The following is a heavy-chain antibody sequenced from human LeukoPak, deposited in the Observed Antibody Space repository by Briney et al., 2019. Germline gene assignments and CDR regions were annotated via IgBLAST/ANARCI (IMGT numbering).Heavy chain of an antibody. CDR3: AKSSTTVTGE. Sequence: SQTLSLTCTVSGGSITSRNYYWGWIHPPPGKGLQWFGSIYFSGSTNSTPCVKSRATISIEKSKNNFTLTLRSVTTADRTAVYCAKSSTTVTGEWGQETRVTVS. CDR1: GGSITSRNYY. CDR2: IYFSGST. D-gene: IGHD4-17*01. J-gene: IGHJ4*02. V-gene: IGHV4-39*06.